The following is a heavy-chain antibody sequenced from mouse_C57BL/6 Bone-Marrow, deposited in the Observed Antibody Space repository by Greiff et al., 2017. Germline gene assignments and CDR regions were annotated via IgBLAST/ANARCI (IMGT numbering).Heavy chain of an antibody. CDR2: IYPGSGST. CDR1: GYTFTSYW. CDR3: ARGPLAY. Sequence: QVQLQQPGAELVKPGASVKMSCKASGYTFTSYWITWVKQRPGQGLEWIGDIYPGSGSTNYNEKFKSKATLTVDTSSSTAYMQLSGLTSEYSAVYDYARGPLAYWGQGTLVTVSA. J-gene: IGHJ3*01. V-gene: IGHV1-55*01.